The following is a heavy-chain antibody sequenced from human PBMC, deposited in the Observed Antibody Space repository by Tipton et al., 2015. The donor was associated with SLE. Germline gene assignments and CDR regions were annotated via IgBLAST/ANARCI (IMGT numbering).Heavy chain of an antibody. D-gene: IGHD1-1*01. CDR1: GYSISSGYY. Sequence: TLSLTCAVSGYSISSGYYWGWIRQPPGKGLEWIGSIYHSGSTYYNPSLKSRVTISVDTSKNQFSLKLSSGTAADTAVYYCARQLDGVDYWGQGTLVTVSS. V-gene: IGHV4-38-2*01. J-gene: IGHJ4*02. CDR2: IYHSGST. CDR3: ARQLDGVDY.